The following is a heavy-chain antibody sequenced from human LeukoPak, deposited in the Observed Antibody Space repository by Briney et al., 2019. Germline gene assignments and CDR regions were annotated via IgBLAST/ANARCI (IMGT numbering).Heavy chain of an antibody. D-gene: IGHD5-24*01. V-gene: IGHV4-59*08. J-gene: IGHJ6*02. CDR2: IYYSGST. CDR1: GGSISGYY. Sequence: SETLSLTCTVSGGSISGYYLTWIRQPPGKGLEWIGYIYYSGSTNYNPSLKSRVTISVDTSKNQFSLKLSSVTAADTAVYYCARQGRRWQYGMDVWGQGTTVTVSS. CDR3: ARQGRRWQYGMDV.